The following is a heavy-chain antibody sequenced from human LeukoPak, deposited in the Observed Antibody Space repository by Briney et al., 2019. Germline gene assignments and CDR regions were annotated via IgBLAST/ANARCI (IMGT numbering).Heavy chain of an antibody. CDR3: ARVQGSSGPGIFEY. CDR2: INQDGSEK. CDR1: GFTFSNYW. Sequence: GGSLRLSCAASGFTFSNYWMSWVRQAPGKGLEWVANINQDGSEKYYVDSVKGRFTISRDNVRSSLCLQMNSLRVEDTAVYYCARVQGSSGPGIFEYWGQGTLVPVSS. J-gene: IGHJ4*02. D-gene: IGHD6-19*01. V-gene: IGHV3-7*01.